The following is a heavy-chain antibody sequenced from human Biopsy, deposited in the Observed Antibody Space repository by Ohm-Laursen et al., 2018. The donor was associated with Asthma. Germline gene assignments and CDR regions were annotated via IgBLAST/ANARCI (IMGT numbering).Heavy chain of an antibody. CDR1: GYTVTRYA. CDR3: ARMISYYHEMRAPFFDY. D-gene: IGHD3-22*01. Sequence: AASVKVSCKASGYTVTRYAINWVRQAPGQELEWMGWINTNTGNPTYAQGFTGRFVFSLDTSVNTAHLQISSLKAEDTAVYYCARMISYYHEMRAPFFDYWGQGTLVTVSS. CDR2: INTNTGNP. V-gene: IGHV7-4-1*02. J-gene: IGHJ4*02.